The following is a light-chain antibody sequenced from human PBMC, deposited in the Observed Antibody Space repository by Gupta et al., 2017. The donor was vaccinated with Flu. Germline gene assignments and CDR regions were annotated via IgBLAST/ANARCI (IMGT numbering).Light chain of an antibody. V-gene: IGKV3-20*01. J-gene: IGKJ2*01. CDR1: QSVSTTN. Sequence: VVFTPSPATLSLLPGERATLSCRASQSVSTTNLHCYQQPPCQAPRLLIYGAITRATGIAERSSGSGAGTDFTITISRLEPEDSAVYYCHQNRTPLYTFGQGTKLEIK. CDR2: GAI. CDR3: HQNRTPLYT.